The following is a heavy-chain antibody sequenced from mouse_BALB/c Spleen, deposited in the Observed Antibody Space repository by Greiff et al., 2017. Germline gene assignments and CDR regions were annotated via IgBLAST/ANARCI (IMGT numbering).Heavy chain of an antibody. D-gene: IGHD1-1*01. CDR2: ISSGSSTI. Sequence: EVKLMESGGGLVQPGGSRKLSCAASGFTFSSFGMHWVRQAPEKGLEWVAYISSGSSTIYYADTVKGRCTLTRDNPKNTMFLQMTSLRSEDTAMYDCARDYYGSSYFDYWGQGTTLTVSS. CDR1: GFTFSSFG. V-gene: IGHV5-17*02. CDR3: ARDYYGSSYFDY. J-gene: IGHJ2*01.